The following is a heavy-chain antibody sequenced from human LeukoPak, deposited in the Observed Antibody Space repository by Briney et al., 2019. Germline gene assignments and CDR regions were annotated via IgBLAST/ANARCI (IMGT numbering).Heavy chain of an antibody. CDR1: GFTFSSYA. CDR2: IRYHGSDK. V-gene: IGHV3-30*02. CDR3: ARSPTSWYFDY. Sequence: GGSLRLSCAASGFTFSSYAMHWVRQAPGKGLEWVAFIRYHGSDKYYADSVKGRFTISRDNSKNTLYLQMNSLRAEDTAVYYCARSPTSWYFDYWGQGTLVTVSS. D-gene: IGHD2-2*01. J-gene: IGHJ4*02.